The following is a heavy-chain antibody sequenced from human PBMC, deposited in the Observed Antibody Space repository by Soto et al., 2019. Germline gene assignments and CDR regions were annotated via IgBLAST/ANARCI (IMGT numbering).Heavy chain of an antibody. D-gene: IGHD2-15*01. CDR2: ISVSGRT. V-gene: IGHV3-23*01. CDR3: AKDLDMVDQ. Sequence: EVQLLESGGGLVQPGGSLRLSCAASGFTFSSYAMSWVRQAPGKGPDWVSGISVSGRTYYADSVKGRFTISRDNSKNTLYLQMNSLRAEDTAVYYCAKDLDMVDQWGQGTLVTVSS. J-gene: IGHJ4*02. CDR1: GFTFSSYA.